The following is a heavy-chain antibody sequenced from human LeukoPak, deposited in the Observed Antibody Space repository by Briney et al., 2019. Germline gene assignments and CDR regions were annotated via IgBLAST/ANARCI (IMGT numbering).Heavy chain of an antibody. CDR2: SYHSGNT. CDR3: ARETLVSAVAGAKY. Sequence: PSETLSLTCTVSGYSISGGYYWGWIRQPPGKGLEWIGTSYHSGNTYYNPSLKGRVTISIDTSKNQFSLKLRSVTATDTAVYYCARETLVSAVAGAKYWGQGTLVTVSS. D-gene: IGHD6-19*01. CDR1: GYSISGGYY. J-gene: IGHJ4*02. V-gene: IGHV4-38-2*02.